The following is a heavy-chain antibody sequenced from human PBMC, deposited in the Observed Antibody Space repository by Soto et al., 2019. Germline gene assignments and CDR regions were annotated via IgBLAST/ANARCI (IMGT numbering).Heavy chain of an antibody. J-gene: IGHJ4*02. V-gene: IGHV4-61*01. Sequence: SETLSLTCTVSGGSFKSGSYSWSWIRQPPGKGLEWIGYVYHTGRTSCNPSLKSRVSISMDTSKNQFSLNLDSVTAADTAVYFCARDFAYFDSWGQGTLVTVSS. CDR2: VYHTGRT. D-gene: IGHD3-3*01. CDR1: GGSFKSGSYS. CDR3: ARDFAYFDS.